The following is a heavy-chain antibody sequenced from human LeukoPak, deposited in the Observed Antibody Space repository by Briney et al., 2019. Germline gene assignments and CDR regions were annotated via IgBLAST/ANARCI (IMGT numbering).Heavy chain of an antibody. D-gene: IGHD2-21*01. J-gene: IGHJ4*02. CDR2: MNPNSGNT. Sequence: ASVKVSCKASGYTFTSYDINWVRQATGQGLEWMGWMNPNSGNTNYAQKLQGRVTMTTDTSTSTAYMELRSLRSDDTAVYYCARVQRFVAARRWDFDYWGQGTLVTVSS. CDR1: GYTFTSYD. V-gene: IGHV1-18*01. CDR3: ARVQRFVAARRWDFDY.